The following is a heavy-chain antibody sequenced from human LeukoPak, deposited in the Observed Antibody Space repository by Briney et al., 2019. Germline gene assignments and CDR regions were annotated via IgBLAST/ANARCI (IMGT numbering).Heavy chain of an antibody. CDR1: GYTFTSYD. D-gene: IGHD3-10*01. J-gene: IGHJ5*02. CDR3: ARGNYYGSGPLFDA. V-gene: IGHV1-2*02. Sequence: ASVKVSCKASGYTFTSYDINWVRQATGRGLEWMGWIDPYSGGTNYAQKFQGRVTMTRDTSISTAYMELSRLSSDDTAEYYCARGNYYGSGPLFDAWGQGTLVTVSS. CDR2: IDPYSGGT.